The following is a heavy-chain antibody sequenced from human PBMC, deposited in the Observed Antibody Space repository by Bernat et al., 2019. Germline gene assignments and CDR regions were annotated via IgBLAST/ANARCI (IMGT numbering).Heavy chain of an antibody. CDR1: GFTFSSYG. CDR3: AKDRGYYFDY. Sequence: QVQLVESGGGVVQPGRSLRLSCAASGFTFSSYGMHWVRQAPGKGLEWVAGISYDGSNKYYADSVKGRFTISRDNSKNTLYLQMNSLRAEDTTVYYCAKDRGYYFDYWGQGTLVTVSS. V-gene: IGHV3-30*18. J-gene: IGHJ4*02. D-gene: IGHD3-10*01. CDR2: ISYDGSNK.